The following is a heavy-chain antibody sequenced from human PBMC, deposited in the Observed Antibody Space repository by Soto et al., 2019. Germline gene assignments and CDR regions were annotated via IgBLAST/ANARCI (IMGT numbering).Heavy chain of an antibody. D-gene: IGHD5-12*01. CDR1: GGSISSGGYY. CDR2: IYYSGRT. Sequence: QVQLQESGPGLVKPSQTLSLTCTVSGGSISSGGYYWSWIRQHPGKGLEWIVYIYYSGRTYYNPSLKSRVTITVDTSKNQFSQKLSSVTAADTAVYYCARGAKSRATVDIALFDSWGQGTLVTVSS. J-gene: IGHJ4*02. CDR3: ARGAKSRATVDIALFDS. V-gene: IGHV4-31*03.